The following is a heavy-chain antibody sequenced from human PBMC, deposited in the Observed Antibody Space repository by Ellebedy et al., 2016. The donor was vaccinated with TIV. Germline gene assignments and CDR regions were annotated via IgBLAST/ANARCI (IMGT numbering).Heavy chain of an antibody. CDR3: ARSSGIGPYGMDV. CDR1: GFSFSGYW. V-gene: IGHV3-7*01. Sequence: GGSLRLSCAASGFSFSGYWMNWVRQAPGKGLEWVAKTSQDGSEKYYSDSVMGRFTVSRDNAENSVSLQMDSLRAEDTAVYFCARSSGIGPYGMDVWGQGTTVTVSS. D-gene: IGHD2-21*01. CDR2: TSQDGSEK. J-gene: IGHJ6*02.